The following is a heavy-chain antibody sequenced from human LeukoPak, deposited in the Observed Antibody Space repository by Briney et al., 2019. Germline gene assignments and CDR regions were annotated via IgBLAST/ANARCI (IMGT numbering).Heavy chain of an antibody. J-gene: IGHJ4*02. D-gene: IGHD6-19*01. Sequence: PGGSLRLSCAASGFTVSSDSMSWVRQAPGKGLEWVSFIYRGGSTVYADSVKGRFTISRDNAKNSLYLQMNSLRAEDTAVYYCARGKYSSGWFDYWGQGTLVTVSS. CDR2: IYRGGST. CDR1: GFTVSSDS. CDR3: ARGKYSSGWFDY. V-gene: IGHV3-66*01.